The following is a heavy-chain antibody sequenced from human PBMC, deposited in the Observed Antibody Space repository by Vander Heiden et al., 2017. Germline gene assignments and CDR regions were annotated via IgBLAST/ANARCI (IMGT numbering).Heavy chain of an antibody. CDR3: ARDRRECSSTSCYVLGWFDP. CDR1: GFTFSSYG. V-gene: IGHV3-33*01. J-gene: IGHJ5*02. D-gene: IGHD2-2*01. CDR2: IWYDGSNK. Sequence: QVQLVESGGGVVQPGRSLRLSCAASGFTFSSYGMHWVRQAPGKGLGWVAVIWYDGSNKYYADSVKGRFTISRDNSKNTLYLQMNSLRAEDTAVYYCARDRRECSSTSCYVLGWFDPWGQGTLVTVSS.